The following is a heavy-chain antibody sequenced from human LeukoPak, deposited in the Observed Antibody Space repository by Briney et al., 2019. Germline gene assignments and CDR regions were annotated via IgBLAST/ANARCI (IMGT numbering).Heavy chain of an antibody. D-gene: IGHD3-10*01. Sequence: GGSLRLSCAASGFTFNTAWMHWVRQAPEKGLVWVSRIYSDGSDTTYADSVKGRFTISRDNARNTLYLQMSSLRAEDTAVYYCATDSGHAFSFWGQGTMVTVSS. V-gene: IGHV3-74*01. J-gene: IGHJ3*01. CDR1: GFTFNTAW. CDR3: ATDSGHAFSF. CDR2: IYSDGSDT.